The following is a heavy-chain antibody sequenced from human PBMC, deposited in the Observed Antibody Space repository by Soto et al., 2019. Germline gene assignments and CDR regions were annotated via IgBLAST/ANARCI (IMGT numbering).Heavy chain of an antibody. CDR1: GGSFSGYY. CDR3: ARGGVGRSGYDSRFWGAHQRKHYYFDY. Sequence: QVQLQQWGAGLLKPSETLSLTCAVYGGSFSGYYWSWIRQPPGKGLEWIGEINHSGSTNYNPSLKSRVTISVDTSKNQFSLKLSSVTAADTAVYYCARGGVGRSGYDSRFWGAHQRKHYYFDYWGQGTLVTVSS. J-gene: IGHJ4*02. CDR2: INHSGST. V-gene: IGHV4-34*01. D-gene: IGHD5-12*01.